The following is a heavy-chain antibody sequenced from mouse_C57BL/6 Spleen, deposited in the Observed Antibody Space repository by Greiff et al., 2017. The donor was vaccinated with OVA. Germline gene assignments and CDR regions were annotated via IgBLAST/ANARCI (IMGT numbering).Heavy chain of an antibody. CDR2: INPNNGGT. V-gene: IGHV1-26*01. Sequence: EVQLQQSGPELVKPGASVKISCKASGYTFTDYYMNWVKQSHGKSLEWIGDINPNNGGTSYNQKFKGKATLTVGKSSSTAYMELRSLTSEDSAVYYCANGGTAQATWEFFAYWGQGTLVTVSA. CDR3: ANGGTAQATWEFFAY. D-gene: IGHD3-2*02. CDR1: GYTFTDYY. J-gene: IGHJ3*01.